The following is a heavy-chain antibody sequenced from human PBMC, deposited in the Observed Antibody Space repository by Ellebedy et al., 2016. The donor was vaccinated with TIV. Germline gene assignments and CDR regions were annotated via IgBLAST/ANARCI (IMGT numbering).Heavy chain of an antibody. D-gene: IGHD5-18*01. V-gene: IGHV4-59*01. CDR1: GGSISSYY. Sequence: SETLSLTCTVSGGSISSYYWSWIRQPPGKGLEWIGYIYYSGSTNYNPSLKSRVTISVDTSKNQFSLKLSSVTAADTAVYYCASSRDTAMVPTPFDYWGQGTVVIVSS. J-gene: IGHJ4*03. CDR2: IYYSGST. CDR3: ASSRDTAMVPTPFDY.